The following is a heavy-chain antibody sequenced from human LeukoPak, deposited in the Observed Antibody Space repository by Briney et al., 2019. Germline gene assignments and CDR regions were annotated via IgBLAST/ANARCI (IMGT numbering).Heavy chain of an antibody. CDR1: GFTFSSYS. V-gene: IGHV3-48*04. CDR3: ARDRSTGEGY. J-gene: IGHJ4*02. Sequence: PGRSLRLSCAASGFTFSSYSMNWVRQAPGKGLEWVSYISSSSSTIYYADSVKGRFTISRDNAKNSLYLQMNSLRAEDTAVYYCARDRSTGEGYWGQGTLVTVSS. CDR2: ISSSSSTI. D-gene: IGHD7-27*01.